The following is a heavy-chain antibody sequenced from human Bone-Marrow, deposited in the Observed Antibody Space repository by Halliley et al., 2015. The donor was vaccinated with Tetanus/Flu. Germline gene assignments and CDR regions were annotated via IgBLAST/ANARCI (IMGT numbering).Heavy chain of an antibody. Sequence: TLSLTCTVSGGSISSYFWMWIRQPPGKGLEWIGHIYYSGSTEYNPSLKSRVTMSLDTSKKQFSLRLRSVTPADTAAYYCARDLGVLPRAFESWGQGTMVPVSS. CDR2: IYYSGST. J-gene: IGHJ3*02. V-gene: IGHV4-59*01. CDR3: ARDLGVLPRAFES. D-gene: IGHD3-16*01. CDR1: GGSISSYF.